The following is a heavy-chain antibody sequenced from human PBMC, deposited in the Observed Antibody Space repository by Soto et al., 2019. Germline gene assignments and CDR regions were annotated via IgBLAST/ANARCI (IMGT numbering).Heavy chain of an antibody. CDR2: ISAYNGNT. D-gene: IGHD2-2*02. CDR3: ARGGCSSTSCYTGFDY. J-gene: IGHJ4*02. CDR1: GYTFTSYG. Sequence: QVQLVQSGAEVKKPGASVKVSCKASGYTFTSYGISWVRQAPGQGLEWMGWISAYNGNTNYAQKLQGRVTMDTNTCTSTAYSGLRSLRSDNTAVHYCARGGCSSTSCYTGFDYWGQGTLVTVSS. V-gene: IGHV1-18*04.